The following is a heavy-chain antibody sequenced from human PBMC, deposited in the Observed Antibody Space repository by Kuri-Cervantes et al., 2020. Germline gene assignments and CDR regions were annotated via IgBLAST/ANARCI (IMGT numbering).Heavy chain of an antibody. J-gene: IGHJ4*02. V-gene: IGHV4-59*01. CDR1: GGSISSYY. CDR3: ASFGAAAGFDY. CDR2: VYNSGST. D-gene: IGHD6-13*01. Sequence: SETLSLTCTVSGGSISSYYWNWIRQPPGKGLEWIGYVYNSGSTKYNPSLRSRVTMSVDTSNNQFSLRLTSVTAADTAVYYCASFGAAAGFDYWGQGTRVTVSS.